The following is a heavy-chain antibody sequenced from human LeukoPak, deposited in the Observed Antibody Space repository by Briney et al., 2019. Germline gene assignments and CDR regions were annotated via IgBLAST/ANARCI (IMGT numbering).Heavy chain of an antibody. CDR3: ARGAGSYFNYFDY. V-gene: IGHV1-69*13. CDR1: GGTFISYA. J-gene: IGHJ4*02. D-gene: IGHD1-26*01. CDR2: IIPIFGTA. Sequence: ASVKVSCKASGGTFISYAISWVRQAPGQGLEWMGGIIPIFGTANYAQKFQGRVTITADESTSTAYMELSSLRSEDTAVYYCARGAGSYFNYFDYWGQGTLVTVSS.